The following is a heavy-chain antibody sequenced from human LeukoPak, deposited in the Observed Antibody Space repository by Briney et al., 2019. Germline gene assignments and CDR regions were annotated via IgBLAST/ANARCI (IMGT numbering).Heavy chain of an antibody. CDR3: AKDGGEYYDILTGYYPRLYYMDV. D-gene: IGHD3-9*01. Sequence: GGSLRLSCAASGFTFSTYNMNWVRQAPGKGLEWVSSISGSSSYIYYADSVRGRFSISRDNAKNSLYLQMNSLRAEDTAVYYCAKDGGEYYDILTGYYPRLYYMDVWGKGTTVTISS. CDR1: GFTFSTYN. CDR2: ISGSSSYI. J-gene: IGHJ6*03. V-gene: IGHV3-21*04.